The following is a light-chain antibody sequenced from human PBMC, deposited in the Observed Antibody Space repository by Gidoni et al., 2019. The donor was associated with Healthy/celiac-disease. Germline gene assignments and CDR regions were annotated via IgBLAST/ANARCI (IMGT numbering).Light chain of an antibody. CDR2: AAS. CDR1: QSISSY. CDR3: QQSYSTPYT. J-gene: IGKJ2*01. V-gene: IGKV1-39*01. Sequence: DIQMTPSPSSLSASVGDRVTIPCRASQSISSYLNWYQQKPGKAPKLLIYAASSLQSGVPSRFSGSGSGTDFTLTISSLQPEDFATYYWQQSYSTPYTXXXXTKXEIK.